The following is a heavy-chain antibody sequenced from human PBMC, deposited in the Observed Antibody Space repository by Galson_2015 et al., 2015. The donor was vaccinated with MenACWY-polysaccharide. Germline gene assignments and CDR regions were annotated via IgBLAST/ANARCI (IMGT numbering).Heavy chain of an antibody. V-gene: IGHV3-48*02. CDR1: GFTFSSYS. J-gene: IGHJ4*02. Sequence: SLRLSCAVSGFTFSSYSMNWVRQAPGKGLEWLSYISSSSGTVYYADSVRGRFTISRDNAKNSLYLQMNRLRDEDTAIYYCAKPYYYEKSVYYFGAGTRPRGFYFDYWGQGTLVTVSS. CDR2: ISSSSGTV. D-gene: IGHD3-22*01. CDR3: AKPYYYEKSVYYFGAGTRPRGFYFDY.